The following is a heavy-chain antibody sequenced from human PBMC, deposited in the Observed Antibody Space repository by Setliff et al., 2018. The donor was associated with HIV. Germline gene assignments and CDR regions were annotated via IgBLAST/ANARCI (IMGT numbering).Heavy chain of an antibody. CDR1: GGSISSYY. J-gene: IGHJ4*02. D-gene: IGHD2-15*01. V-gene: IGHV4-59*08. CDR2: IYYTGST. Sequence: SETLSLTCTVSGGSISSYYWSWIRQPPGKRLEWIGYIYYTGSTNYNPSLKSRVTISVDTSKNQFSLKVSSVTAADTAVYYCARVDRCSGGSCYFIDYWGQGTLVTVSS. CDR3: ARVDRCSGGSCYFIDY.